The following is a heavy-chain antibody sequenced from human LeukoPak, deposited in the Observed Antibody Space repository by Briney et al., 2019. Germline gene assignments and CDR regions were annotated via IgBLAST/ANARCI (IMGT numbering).Heavy chain of an antibody. V-gene: IGHV1-18*01. CDR1: GYTFTTYG. CDR3: ARGSTARYYYDRSGYYRGAFDY. J-gene: IGHJ4*02. Sequence: ASVKVSCKASGYTFTTYGISWVRQAPRHGREWMGWISGYNGNTNYAQKLQGRVTITTDTSTSTAYMELRSLRSDDTAVYYCARGSTARYYYDRSGYYRGAFDYWGQGTLVTVSS. D-gene: IGHD3-22*01. CDR2: ISGYNGNT.